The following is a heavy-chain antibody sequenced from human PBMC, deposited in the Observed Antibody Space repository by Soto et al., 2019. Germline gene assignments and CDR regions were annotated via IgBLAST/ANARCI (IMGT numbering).Heavy chain of an antibody. CDR1: GFTFSSYW. Sequence: VGSLRLSCAASGFTFSSYWMSWVRQAPGKGLEWVANIKQDGSEKYYVDSVKGRFTISRDNAKNSLYLQMNSLRAEDTAVYYCAREDTRSYGSGSYLNYYYYGMDVWGQGTTVTVSS. V-gene: IGHV3-7*03. CDR2: IKQDGSEK. J-gene: IGHJ6*02. D-gene: IGHD3-10*01. CDR3: AREDTRSYGSGSYLNYYYYGMDV.